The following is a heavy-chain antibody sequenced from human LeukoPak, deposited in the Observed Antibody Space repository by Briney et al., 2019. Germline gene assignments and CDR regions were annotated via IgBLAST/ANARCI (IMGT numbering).Heavy chain of an antibody. J-gene: IGHJ4*02. CDR3: SRNGGSARIIDH. Sequence: PSETLSLTCTVSGGSISSYYWSWIRQPPGKGLEWIGYIYYSGSTYYNPSLKSRVTISLDRSKNQFSLKLSSVTAADTAVYYCSRNGGSARIIDHWGQGTLVTVSS. D-gene: IGHD2-15*01. V-gene: IGHV4-59*08. CDR2: IYYSGST. CDR1: GGSISSYY.